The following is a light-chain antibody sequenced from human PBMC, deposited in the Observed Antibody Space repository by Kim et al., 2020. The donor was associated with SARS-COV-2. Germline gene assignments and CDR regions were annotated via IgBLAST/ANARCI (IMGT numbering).Light chain of an antibody. CDR1: QGIGNN. CDR2: AAY. V-gene: IGKV1-16*01. CDR3: QQYDVYPRT. J-gene: IGKJ1*01. Sequence: DTQMTQSPSSLSASVGDRVIISCRASQGIGNNLAWFQQKPGKAPKSLIYAAYSLESGVPSRFIGSGSGTDFILTISSVQPEDYATYYCQQYDVYPRTFGQGTKVDIK.